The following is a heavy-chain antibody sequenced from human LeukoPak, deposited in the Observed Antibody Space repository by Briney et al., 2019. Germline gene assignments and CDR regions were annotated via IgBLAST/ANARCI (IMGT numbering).Heavy chain of an antibody. V-gene: IGHV1-18*01. D-gene: IGHD2-2*01. J-gene: IGHJ4*02. CDR3: ARPLGCSSTSCPPSADY. Sequence: GASVKVSCKAPGYTFTSYGISWVRQAPGQGLEWMGWISAYNGNTNYAQKLQGRVTMTTDTSTSTAYMELRSLRSDDTAVYYCARPLGCSSTSCPPSADYWGQGTLVTVSS. CDR1: GYTFTSYG. CDR2: ISAYNGNT.